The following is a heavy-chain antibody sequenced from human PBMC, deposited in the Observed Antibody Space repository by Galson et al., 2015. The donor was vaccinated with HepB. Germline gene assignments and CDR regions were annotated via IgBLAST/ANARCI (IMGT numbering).Heavy chain of an antibody. D-gene: IGHD3-3*01. CDR1: GFTFSDYY. V-gene: IGHV3-11*06. CDR3: ARDGVSIFAPGDYYMDV. CDR2: ISSSSSYT. J-gene: IGHJ6*03. Sequence: SLRLSCAASGFTFSDYYMSWIRQAPGKGLEWVSYISSSSSYTNYADSVKGRFTISRDNAKNSLYLQMNSLRAEDTAVYYCARDGVSIFAPGDYYMDVWGKGTTVTVSS.